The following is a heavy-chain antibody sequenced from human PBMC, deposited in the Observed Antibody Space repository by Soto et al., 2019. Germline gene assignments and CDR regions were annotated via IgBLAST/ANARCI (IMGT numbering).Heavy chain of an antibody. D-gene: IGHD3-9*01. J-gene: IGHJ4*02. CDR1: GCTFKNYG. V-gene: IGHV1-18*04. CDR3: VLGGLETGYYRDMDY. CDR2: ISAYNGDT. Sequence: QDHLVQSGGEVKKPGASAKVSSKASGCTFKNYGINWVRQAPGRGLEWVACISAYNGDTSYAQHLQGRVTVTTETLTNTAYMELRSLRPDDTVVYFCVLGGLETGYYRDMDYWGQGTLVSVSS.